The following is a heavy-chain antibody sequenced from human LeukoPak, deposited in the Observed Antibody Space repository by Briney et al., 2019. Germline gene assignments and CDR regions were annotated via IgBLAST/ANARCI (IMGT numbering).Heavy chain of an antibody. V-gene: IGHV4-59*01. CDR1: GDSISSYY. CDR2: IFYSGST. D-gene: IGHD3-10*01. J-gene: IGHJ4*02. CDR3: ARGVLLWFGELLDY. Sequence: KPSETLSLTCTVSGDSISSYYWSWIRQPPGKGLEWLGYIFYSGSTNYNPSLKNRVTISLDTSKNQFSLRLSSVTAADTAVYYCARGVLLWFGELLDYWGQGTLVTVSS.